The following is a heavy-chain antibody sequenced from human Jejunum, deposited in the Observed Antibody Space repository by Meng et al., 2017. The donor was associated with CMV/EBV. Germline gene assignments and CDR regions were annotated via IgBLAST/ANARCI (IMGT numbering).Heavy chain of an antibody. D-gene: IGHD2-2*01. CDR2: INHSGST. CDR1: YY. V-gene: IGHV4-34*01. Sequence: YYWTWIRQPPGQGLEWIGEINHSGSTNYNSSLKSRVTISVDTSKNQFSLKLSSVTASDTAVYYCARGGRVDCSSTSCYWAYYFDYWGQGTRGTVSS. CDR3: ARGGRVDCSSTSCYWAYYFDY. J-gene: IGHJ4*02.